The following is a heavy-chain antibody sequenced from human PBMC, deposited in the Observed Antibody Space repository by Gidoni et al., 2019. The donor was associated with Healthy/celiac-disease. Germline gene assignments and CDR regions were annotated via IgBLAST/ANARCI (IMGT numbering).Heavy chain of an antibody. J-gene: IGHJ5*02. CDR2: INPSGGST. D-gene: IGHD3-22*01. CDR1: GYTFTSYY. V-gene: IGHV1-46*01. CDR3: ARDRGGMIEGNWFDP. Sequence: QVQLVQSGAEVKKPGASVKVSCKASGYTFTSYYMHWVRQAPGQGLEWMGIINPSGGSTSYAQKFQGRVTMTRDTSTSTVYMELSSLRSEDTAVYYCARDRGGMIEGNWFDPWGQGTLVTVSS.